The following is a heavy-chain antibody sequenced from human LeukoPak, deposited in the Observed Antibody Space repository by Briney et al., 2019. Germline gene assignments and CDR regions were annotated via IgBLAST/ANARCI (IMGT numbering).Heavy chain of an antibody. CDR2: IWYDGSNK. V-gene: IGHV3-33*01. Sequence: GGSLRLSCAASGFTFSSYGMRWVRQAPGKGLEWVALIWYDGSNKYYTDSVKGRLTISRDNSKNTLYLQMNSLRAEDTAIYYCAREGPRGNSQFDYWGQGTLVTVSS. CDR3: AREGPRGNSQFDY. J-gene: IGHJ4*02. CDR1: GFTFSSYG. D-gene: IGHD2/OR15-2a*01.